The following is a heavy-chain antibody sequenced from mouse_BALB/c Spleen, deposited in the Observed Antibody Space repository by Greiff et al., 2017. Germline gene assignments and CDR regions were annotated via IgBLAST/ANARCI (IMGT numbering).Heavy chain of an antibody. V-gene: IGHV3-1*02. D-gene: IGHD1-2*01. CDR3: ERSEFITTATFAY. J-gene: IGHJ3*01. Sequence: EVQLQESGPDLVKPSQSLSLTCTVTGYSITSGYSWQWIRQFPGNILEWMGYIHYSGSTNYNPSLKSRISITRDTSKNQFFLQLNSMTTEDTATYYCERSEFITTATFAYWGQGTLVTVSA. CDR1: GYSITSGYS. CDR2: IHYSGST.